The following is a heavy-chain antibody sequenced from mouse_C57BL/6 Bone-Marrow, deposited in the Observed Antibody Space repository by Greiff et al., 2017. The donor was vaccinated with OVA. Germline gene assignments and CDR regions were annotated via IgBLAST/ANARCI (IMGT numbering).Heavy chain of an antibody. V-gene: IGHV1-81*01. D-gene: IGHD1-1*02. Sequence: QVQLQQSGAELARPGASVKLSCKASGYTFTSYGISWVKQRTGKGLEWIGEIYPRSGNTSSNEKFKGKATLTADKSSSTPYMELRSLTSEDSAVYICARSGGTWFAYWGQGTLVTVSA. J-gene: IGHJ3*01. CDR3: ARSGGTWFAY. CDR1: GYTFTSYG. CDR2: IYPRSGNT.